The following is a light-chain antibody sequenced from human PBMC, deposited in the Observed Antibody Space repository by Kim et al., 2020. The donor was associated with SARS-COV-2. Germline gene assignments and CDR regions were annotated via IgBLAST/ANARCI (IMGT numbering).Light chain of an antibody. CDR3: QQRSNWLWT. J-gene: IGKJ1*01. CDR2: DAS. V-gene: IGKV3-11*01. CDR1: QSVSRY. Sequence: EIVLTQSPATLSLSPGDRATLSCRASQSVSRYLAWYQQKPGQAPRLLIYDASNRATGIPARFSGSGSGTDFTLTISSLEPEDFAVYYCQQRSNWLWTFGQGTKVEIK.